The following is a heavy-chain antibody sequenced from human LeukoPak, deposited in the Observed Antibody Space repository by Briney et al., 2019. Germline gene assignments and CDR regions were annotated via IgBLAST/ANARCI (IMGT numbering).Heavy chain of an antibody. CDR1: GYTFTSYD. D-gene: IGHD3-10*01. CDR3: ARAENFMVRGVIRY. J-gene: IGHJ4*02. Sequence: ASVKVSCKASGYTFTSYDINWVRQATGQGLEWMGWMNHNSGNTGYAQKFQGRVTITRNTSISTAYMELSSLRSEDTAVYYCARAENFMVRGVIRYWGQGTLVTVSS. V-gene: IGHV1-8*03. CDR2: MNHNSGNT.